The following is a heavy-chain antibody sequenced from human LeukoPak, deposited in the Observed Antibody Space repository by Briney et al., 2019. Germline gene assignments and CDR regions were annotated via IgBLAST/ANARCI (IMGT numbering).Heavy chain of an antibody. V-gene: IGHV4-61*02. CDR1: GDSISSGDYY. D-gene: IGHD6-13*01. CDR2: ISSSGST. J-gene: IGHJ4*02. Sequence: SETLSLTCTVSGDSISSGDYYWSWIRQPAGKGLEWIGRISSSGSTNYNPSLKSRVTISVDTSKNQFSLKLSSVTAADTAVYYCARDIAAAGTGFDYWGQGTLVTVSS. CDR3: ARDIAAAGTGFDY.